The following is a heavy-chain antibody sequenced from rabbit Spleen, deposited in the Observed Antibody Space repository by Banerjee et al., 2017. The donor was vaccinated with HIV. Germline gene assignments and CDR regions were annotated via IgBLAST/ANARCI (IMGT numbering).Heavy chain of an antibody. Sequence: QEELEESGGGLVHPGGSLALTCKASGFDFSHYGVSWVRQAPGKGLEWIGYIDPVFGSTHYASWAKGRFTMSRTSSTTVTLQMTSLTAADTATYFCARDLVAVIGWNFNLWGPGTLVTVS. J-gene: IGHJ4*01. CDR2: IDPVFGST. CDR3: ARDLVAVIGWNFNL. V-gene: IGHV1S45*01. CDR1: GFDFSHYG. D-gene: IGHD1-1*01.